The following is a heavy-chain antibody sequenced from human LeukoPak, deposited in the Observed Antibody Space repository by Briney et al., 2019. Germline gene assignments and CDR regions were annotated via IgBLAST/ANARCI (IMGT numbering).Heavy chain of an antibody. V-gene: IGHV3-21*01. CDR1: RFTFSSYS. Sequence: GGSLRLSCAASRFTFSSYSMNWVRQAPGKGLEWVSSISSSGSYIYYADSVKGRFTISRDNSKNTLYLQMGSLRAEDMAVYYCARARDSSGYYGKDYWGQGTLVTVSS. CDR2: ISSSGSYI. J-gene: IGHJ4*02. CDR3: ARARDSSGYYGKDY. D-gene: IGHD3-22*01.